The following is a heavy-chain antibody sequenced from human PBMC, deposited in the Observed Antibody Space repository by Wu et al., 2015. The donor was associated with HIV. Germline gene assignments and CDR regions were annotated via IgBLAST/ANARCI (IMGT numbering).Heavy chain of an antibody. CDR2: IIPIFGTA. D-gene: IGHD5-18*01. Sequence: QVQLVQSGAEVKKPGSSVKVSCKASGGTFSSYAISWVRQAPGQGLEWMGGIIPIFGTANYAQKFQGRVTITTDESTSTAYMELSSLRSEDTAVYYCASRKGYSYGNDYYYYGMDVWGQGTTVTVSS. CDR3: ASRKGYSYGNDYYYYGMDV. J-gene: IGHJ6*02. V-gene: IGHV1-69*05. CDR1: GGTFSSYA.